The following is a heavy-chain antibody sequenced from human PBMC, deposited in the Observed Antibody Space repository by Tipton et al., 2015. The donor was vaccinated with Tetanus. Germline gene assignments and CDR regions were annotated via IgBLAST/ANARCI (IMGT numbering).Heavy chain of an antibody. Sequence: SLRLSCAISGFPLRSYGMNWVRQAPGKALEWISFISMASDSIYYADSVKGRFTISRENAKNSLYLQMNSLRAEDTAVYYCARIRTGHYTDFDCWGLGTLVTVSS. J-gene: IGHJ4*02. D-gene: IGHD4-11*01. CDR3: ARIRTGHYTDFDC. CDR2: ISMASDSI. CDR1: GFPLRSYG. V-gene: IGHV3-21*05.